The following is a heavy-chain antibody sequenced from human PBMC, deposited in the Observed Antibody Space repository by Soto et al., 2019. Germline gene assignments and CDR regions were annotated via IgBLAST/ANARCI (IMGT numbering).Heavy chain of an antibody. V-gene: IGHV4-30-4*01. D-gene: IGHD6-6*01. Sequence: SETLSLTCTVSGGSISSGDYYWSWIRQPPGKGLEWIGYIYYSGSTYYNPSLKSRVTISVDTSKNQFSLKLSSVTAADTAVYYCAILSIAARPGEGPYYYGMDVWGQGTTVTVSS. CDR1: GGSISSGDYY. J-gene: IGHJ6*02. CDR2: IYYSGST. CDR3: AILSIAARPGEGPYYYGMDV.